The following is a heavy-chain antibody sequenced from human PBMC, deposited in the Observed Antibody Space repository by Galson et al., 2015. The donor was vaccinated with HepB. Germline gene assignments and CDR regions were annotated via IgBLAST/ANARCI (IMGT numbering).Heavy chain of an antibody. Sequence: ETLSLTCTVSGGSISSYYWSWIRQPPGKGLEWIGYIYYSGSTNYNPSLKSRVTISVDTSKNQFSLKLSSVTAADTAVYYCASTARRGYSYGDFDYWGQGTLVTVSS. CDR2: IYYSGST. J-gene: IGHJ4*02. CDR1: GGSISSYY. D-gene: IGHD5-18*01. CDR3: ASTARRGYSYGDFDY. V-gene: IGHV4-59*01.